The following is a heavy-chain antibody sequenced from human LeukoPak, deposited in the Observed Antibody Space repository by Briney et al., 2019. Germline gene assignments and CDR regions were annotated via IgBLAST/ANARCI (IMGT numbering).Heavy chain of an antibody. CDR3: ARGLGTSCYSPLDN. D-gene: IGHD2-15*01. J-gene: IGHJ4*02. CDR1: GFTLSTYW. V-gene: IGHV3-74*03. Sequence: GGSLRLACAASGFTLSTYWMHWVRQVPGKGLVWVSRIKSDGSSIMYADSVRGRFTISRDNAKNTLYLQMNSVRVEDTAVYYCARGLGTSCYSPLDNWGQGALFTVSS. CDR2: IKSDGSSI.